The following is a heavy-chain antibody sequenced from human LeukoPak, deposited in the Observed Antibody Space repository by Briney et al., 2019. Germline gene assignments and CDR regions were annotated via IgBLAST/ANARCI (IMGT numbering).Heavy chain of an antibody. Sequence: GGSLRLSCAASGFTFSSYWMNWVRQAPGKGLEWVANMNHDGSEKYYIDSVKGRYTISRDNAKNSLYLQMNSLRAEDTAVYYCARDQLYCGGPTCYRTGDDSWGQGTLVTVSS. CDR3: ARDQLYCGGPTCYRTGDDS. J-gene: IGHJ4*02. CDR1: GFTFSSYW. V-gene: IGHV3-7*01. D-gene: IGHD2-2*02. CDR2: MNHDGSEK.